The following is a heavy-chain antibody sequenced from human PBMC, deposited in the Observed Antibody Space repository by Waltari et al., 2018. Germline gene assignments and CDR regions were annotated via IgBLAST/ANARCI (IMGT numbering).Heavy chain of an antibody. CDR1: GGTFSSYA. Sequence: QVQLVQSGAEVKKPGSSVKVSCKASGGTFSSYAIRWVRPAPGQGLEWMGGIIPIFGTANYAQKFQGRVTITADKSTSTAYMELSSLRSEDTAVYYCARELAYCSGGSCYSGYFQHWGQGTLVTVSS. CDR2: IIPIFGTA. J-gene: IGHJ1*01. D-gene: IGHD2-15*01. CDR3: ARELAYCSGGSCYSGYFQH. V-gene: IGHV1-69*14.